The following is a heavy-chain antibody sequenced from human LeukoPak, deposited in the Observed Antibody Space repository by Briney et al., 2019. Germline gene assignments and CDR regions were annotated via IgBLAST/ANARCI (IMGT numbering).Heavy chain of an antibody. CDR3: ARNWNRFDY. CDR2: INQDGSEK. CDR1: AFTFSSYW. V-gene: IGHV3-7*01. J-gene: IGHJ4*02. Sequence: SGGSLRLSCAASAFTFSSYWMNWVRQAPGKGLEWVANINQDGSEKYYVDSVKGRFTISRDNAKNSLYLQMNSLRAEDTAVYYCARNWNRFDYWGQGTLVTVSS. D-gene: IGHD1-1*01.